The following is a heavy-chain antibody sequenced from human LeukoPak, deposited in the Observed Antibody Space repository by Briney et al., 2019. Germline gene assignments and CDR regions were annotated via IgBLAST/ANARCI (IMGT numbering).Heavy chain of an antibody. Sequence: PGGSLRLSCAASGFTFSSYAMSWVRQAPGKGLEWVSSISGSGGSTYYADSVKGRFTISRDNTKNTLYLQLNSLRAEDTAVYYCGKVQNYYDSSGYQYYFDYWGQGTLVTVSS. D-gene: IGHD3-22*01. CDR2: ISGSGGST. CDR3: GKVQNYYDSSGYQYYFDY. CDR1: GFTFSSYA. J-gene: IGHJ4*02. V-gene: IGHV3-23*01.